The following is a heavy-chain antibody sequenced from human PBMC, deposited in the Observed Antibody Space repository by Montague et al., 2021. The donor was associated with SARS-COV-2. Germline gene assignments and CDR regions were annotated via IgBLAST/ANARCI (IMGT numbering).Heavy chain of an antibody. J-gene: IGHJ4*02. V-gene: IGHV2-5*01. D-gene: IGHD5/OR15-5a*01. CDR3: ARSNDVYDHFDY. CDR2: IYWNDDK. CDR1: GFSLRNRGVG. Sequence: PALGKPTHTLTLTCSLSGFSLRNRGVGVGWIRQPPGKALEWLAFIYWNDDKRYNRSLENRLTITKDSSENQVVLTVTNVDPVDSATYYCARSNDVYDHFDYWGQGTLVTVSS.